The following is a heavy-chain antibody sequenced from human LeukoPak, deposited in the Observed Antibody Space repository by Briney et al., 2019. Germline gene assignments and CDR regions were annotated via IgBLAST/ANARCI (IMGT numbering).Heavy chain of an antibody. CDR2: ISWNSGSI. J-gene: IGHJ4*02. V-gene: IGHV3-9*01. D-gene: IGHD3-10*01. CDR1: GFTFDDYA. Sequence: GGSLRLSCAASGFTFDDYAMHWVRQAPGKGLEWVSGISWNSGSIGYADSVKGRFTISRDNAKNSLYLQMNSLRAEDTALYYCARGGSACDYWGQGTLVTVSS. CDR3: ARGGSACDY.